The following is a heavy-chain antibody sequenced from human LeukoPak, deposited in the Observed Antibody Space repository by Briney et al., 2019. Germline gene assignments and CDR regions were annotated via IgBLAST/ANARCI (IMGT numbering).Heavy chain of an antibody. J-gene: IGHJ4*02. CDR3: ASIGYDSRGFDY. CDR1: GGSISSYY. Sequence: SETLSLTCTVSGGSISSYYWSWIRQPPGKGLEWIGYIYYSGSTNYNPSLKSRVTISVDTSKNQFSLKLSSVTAADTAVYYCASIGYDSRGFDYWGQGTLVTVSS. D-gene: IGHD3-22*01. CDR2: IYYSGST. V-gene: IGHV4-59*01.